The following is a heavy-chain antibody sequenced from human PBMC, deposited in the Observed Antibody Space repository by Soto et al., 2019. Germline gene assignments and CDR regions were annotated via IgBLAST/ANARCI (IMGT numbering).Heavy chain of an antibody. Sequence: ASVKVSCKASGKTFSSYYIHWVRQAPGQGLEWMGVINPSGDSTSYAQKLQTRVTMTRDTSTDTLYVELSSLRSEDTALYYCTTGGHSARDAFDIWGQGTMVTVSS. D-gene: IGHD2-8*02. V-gene: IGHV1-46*01. CDR1: GKTFSSYY. CDR2: INPSGDST. J-gene: IGHJ3*02. CDR3: TTGGHSARDAFDI.